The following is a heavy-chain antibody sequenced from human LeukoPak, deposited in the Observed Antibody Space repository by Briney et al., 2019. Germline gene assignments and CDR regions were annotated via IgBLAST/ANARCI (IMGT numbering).Heavy chain of an antibody. D-gene: IGHD5-18*01. V-gene: IGHV4-34*01. J-gene: IGHJ6*02. Sequence: SETLSLTCAVYGGSFSGHYWSWIRQPPGKGLEWIGEINHSGSTNYNPSLKSRVTISVDTSKNQFSLKLSSVTAADTAVYYCARNFGYSYAPRYYGMDVWGQGTTVTVSS. CDR3: ARNFGYSYAPRYYGMDV. CDR1: GGSFSGHY. CDR2: INHSGST.